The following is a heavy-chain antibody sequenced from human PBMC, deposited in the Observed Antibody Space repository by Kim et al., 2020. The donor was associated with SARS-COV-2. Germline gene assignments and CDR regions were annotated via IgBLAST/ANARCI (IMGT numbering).Heavy chain of an antibody. Sequence: ETLSLTCAVYGGSFSGYYWSWIRQPPGKGLEWIGEINHSGSTNYNPSLKSRVTISVDTSKNQFSLKLSSVTAADTAVYYCARGTPSILGYWGQGTLVTVSS. CDR2: INHSGST. D-gene: IGHD3-16*01. J-gene: IGHJ4*02. V-gene: IGHV4-34*01. CDR3: ARGTPSILGY. CDR1: GGSFSGYY.